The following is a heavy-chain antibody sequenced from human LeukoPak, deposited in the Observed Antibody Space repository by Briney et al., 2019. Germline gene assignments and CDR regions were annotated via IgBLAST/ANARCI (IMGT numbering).Heavy chain of an antibody. CDR3: ARDRGYLDYFDY. CDR1: GGSISSYY. V-gene: IGHV4-59*01. J-gene: IGHJ4*02. Sequence: SETLSLTCTVSGGSISSYYWSWIRQPPGKGLEWIGYIYYSGSTNYNPSLKSRVTISVDTSKNQFSLKLSSVTAADTAVYYRARDRGYLDYFDYWGQGTLVTVSS. D-gene: IGHD3-10*01. CDR2: IYYSGST.